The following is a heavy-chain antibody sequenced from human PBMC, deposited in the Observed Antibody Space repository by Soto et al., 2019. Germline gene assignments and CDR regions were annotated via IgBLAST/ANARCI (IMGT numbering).Heavy chain of an antibody. V-gene: IGHV4-31*03. D-gene: IGHD2-15*01. CDR3: ARVDYSRGVVP. CDR1: GGSISSGGYY. J-gene: IGHJ5*02. Sequence: SETLSLTCTVSGGSISSGGYYWSWIRQHPGKGLEWIGYIYYSGSTYYNPSLKSRVTISVDTTKNQFSLKLSSVTAAATAVYYCARVDYSRGVVPWGQGTLVTVSS. CDR2: IYYSGST.